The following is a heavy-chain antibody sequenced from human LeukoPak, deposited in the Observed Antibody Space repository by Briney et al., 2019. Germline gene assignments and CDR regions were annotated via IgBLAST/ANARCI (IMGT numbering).Heavy chain of an antibody. CDR1: GFTFSSYA. CDR3: AKDMDDILTGYSCFDY. CDR2: ISGSGGST. V-gene: IGHV3-23*01. Sequence: GGSLRLSCAASGFTFSSYAMSWVRQAPGKGLEWVSAISGSGGSTYYADSVKGRFTISRDNSKNTLYLQMNSLRAGDTAVYYCAKDMDDILTGYSCFDYWGQGTLVTVSS. D-gene: IGHD3-9*01. J-gene: IGHJ4*02.